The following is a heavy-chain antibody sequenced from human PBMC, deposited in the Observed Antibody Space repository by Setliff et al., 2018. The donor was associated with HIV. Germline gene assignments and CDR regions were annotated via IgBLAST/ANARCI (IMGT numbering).Heavy chain of an antibody. CDR2: IYYSGST. Sequence: PSETLSLTCTVSGDSVTSGGYFWIWIRQHPGQGLEWMGYIYYSGSTDDNPSLKSRVTISVDTSKNQFSLKLSSVSAADTAVYYCARGHPIVPTGLVSFYFDHWGQGTLVTVSS. V-gene: IGHV4-31*03. CDR1: GDSVTSGGYF. CDR3: ARGHPIVPTGLVSFYFDH. J-gene: IGHJ4*02. D-gene: IGHD2-2*01.